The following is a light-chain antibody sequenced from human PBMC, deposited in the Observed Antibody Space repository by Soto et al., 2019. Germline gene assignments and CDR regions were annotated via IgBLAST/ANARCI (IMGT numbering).Light chain of an antibody. CDR3: QQYNNWPPWT. CDR1: QSVSSN. J-gene: IGKJ1*01. CDR2: GAS. V-gene: IGKV3-15*01. Sequence: EIVMTHSPATLSVSPGERVALSCRASQSVSSNLAWYQQKPGQPPRLLIYGASTRATGIPARFSGSGSGTEFTLTISSLQSEDFAVYHCQQYNNWPPWTFGQGTKVDIK.